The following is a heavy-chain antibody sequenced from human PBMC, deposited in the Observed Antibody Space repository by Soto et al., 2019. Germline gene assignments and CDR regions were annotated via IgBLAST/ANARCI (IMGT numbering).Heavy chain of an antibody. J-gene: IGHJ4*02. CDR3: AKAAAGEFDY. CDR1: GLNFSSYA. V-gene: IGHV3-23*01. CDR2: ITGSGGAT. D-gene: IGHD6-13*01. Sequence: PGGSLILSCASSGLNFSSYAMSLVRQAPGKGLEWVSAITGSGGATYYADSVKGRFTISRDNSKNTLYLQMNSLRAEDTDVYYCAKAAAGEFDYWGQGTLVTVSS.